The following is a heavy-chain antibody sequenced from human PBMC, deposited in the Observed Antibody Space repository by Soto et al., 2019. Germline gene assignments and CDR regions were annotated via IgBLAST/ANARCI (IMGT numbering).Heavy chain of an antibody. Sequence: PGGSLRLSCAASGSTFSGSAMHWVRQASGKGLEWVGRIRSKANSYATAYAASVKGRFTISRDDSKNTAYLQMNSLKTEDTAVYYCAKDPNPYWGQGTLVTVSS. D-gene: IGHD7-27*01. CDR3: AKDPNPY. CDR1: GSTFSGSA. V-gene: IGHV3-73*01. CDR2: IRSKANSYAT. J-gene: IGHJ4*02.